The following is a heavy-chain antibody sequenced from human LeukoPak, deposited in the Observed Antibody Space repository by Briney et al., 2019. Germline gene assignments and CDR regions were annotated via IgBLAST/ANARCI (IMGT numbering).Heavy chain of an antibody. CDR1: GFTFSSHS. CDR3: ARDHKFYGSGSYYYYGMDV. Sequence: PGGSLRLSCAASGFTFSSHSMNWVRQAPGKGLEWVSYISSSSSTIYYADSVKGRFTISRDNAKNSLYLQMNSLRDEDTAVYYCARDHKFYGSGSYYYYGMDVWGQGTTVTVSS. J-gene: IGHJ6*02. V-gene: IGHV3-48*02. CDR2: ISSSSSTI. D-gene: IGHD3-10*01.